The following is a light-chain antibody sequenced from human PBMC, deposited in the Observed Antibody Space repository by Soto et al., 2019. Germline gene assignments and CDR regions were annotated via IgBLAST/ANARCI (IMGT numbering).Light chain of an antibody. CDR1: QSVDSC. V-gene: IGKV1-5*01. J-gene: IGKJ2*01. Sequence: DIQLTQSPSTLSASVGDRVTITCRASQSVDSCLAWYQQKPGKGPQVLIYDASTLQRGVPSRFSGSGSGTQFTLTISSLQPDDFATYYCQHYNGYPYTFGQGTRLEIK. CDR3: QHYNGYPYT. CDR2: DAS.